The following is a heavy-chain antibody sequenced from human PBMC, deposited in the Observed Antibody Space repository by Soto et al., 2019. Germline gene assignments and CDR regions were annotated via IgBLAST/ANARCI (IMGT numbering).Heavy chain of an antibody. CDR1: GGTFSSYS. CDR2: IIPIFGTA. CDR3: ASEGIESGPKMDV. V-gene: IGHV1-69*13. D-gene: IGHD3-3*01. Sequence: ASVKVSCKASGGTFSSYSISWVRQAPGQGLEWMGGIIPIFGTANYAQKFQGRVTITADESTSTAYMELSSLRSEDTAVYYCASEGIESGPKMDVWGQGTTVTVSS. J-gene: IGHJ6*02.